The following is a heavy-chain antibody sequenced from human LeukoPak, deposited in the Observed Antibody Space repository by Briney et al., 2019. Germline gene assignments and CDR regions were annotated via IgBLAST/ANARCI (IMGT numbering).Heavy chain of an antibody. CDR3: ARIYDFWTKPDWFDP. J-gene: IGHJ5*02. CDR2: IYHSGST. CDR1: GYSISSGYY. D-gene: IGHD3-3*01. V-gene: IGHV4-38-2*02. Sequence: SETLSLTCTVSGYSISSGYYWGWIRQPPGKGLEWIGSIYHSGSTYYNPSLKSRVTISVDTSKNQFSLKLSSVTAADTAVYYCARIYDFWTKPDWFDPWGQGTLVTVSS.